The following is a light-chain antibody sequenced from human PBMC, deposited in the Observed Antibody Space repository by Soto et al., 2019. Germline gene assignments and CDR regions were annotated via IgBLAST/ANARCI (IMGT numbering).Light chain of an antibody. CDR1: QSVSSY. J-gene: IGKJ5*01. Sequence: EIVLTQSPATLSLSPGERATLSCRASQSVSSYLAWYQQKPGQAPRLLIYDASNRATGIPARFSGSGSGTDFTLTISSREPEDFAVYYCQQRSNWPPTFGQGTRREIK. V-gene: IGKV3-11*01. CDR2: DAS. CDR3: QQRSNWPPT.